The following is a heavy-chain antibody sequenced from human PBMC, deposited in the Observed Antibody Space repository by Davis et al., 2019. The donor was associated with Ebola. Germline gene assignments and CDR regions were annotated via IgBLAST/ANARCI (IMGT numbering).Heavy chain of an antibody. V-gene: IGHV1-18*04. CDR2: ISAYNGNT. CDR3: ARDWGMVRGVIIPEIDY. CDR1: GYTFTSYG. D-gene: IGHD3-10*01. Sequence: AASVKVSCKASGYTFTSYGISWVRQAPGQGLEWMGWISAYNGNTNYAQKLQGRVTMTTDTSTSTAYMELRSLRSDDTAMYYCARDWGMVRGVIIPEIDYWGQGTLVTVSS. J-gene: IGHJ4*02.